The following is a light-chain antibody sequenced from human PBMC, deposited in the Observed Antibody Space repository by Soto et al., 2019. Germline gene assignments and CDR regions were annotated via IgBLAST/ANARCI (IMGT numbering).Light chain of an antibody. CDR3: QQYGSSPWT. Sequence: IVMTQSPATLSLSPGERATLSCRASQSVSSSFVAWFQQKPGQAPRLLIHGTSSRATGIADRFSGSGSGTDFTLTINRLEPEDFAMYFCQQYGSSPWTFGQGTKVDIK. CDR2: GTS. J-gene: IGKJ1*01. CDR1: QSVSSSF. V-gene: IGKV3-20*01.